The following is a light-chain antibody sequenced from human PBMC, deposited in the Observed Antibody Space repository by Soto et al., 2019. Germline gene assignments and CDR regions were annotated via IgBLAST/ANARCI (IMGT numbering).Light chain of an antibody. J-gene: IGLJ2*01. CDR1: SGHSNYA. CDR3: QTWGTVSVV. V-gene: IGLV4-69*01. Sequence: QSVLTQSPSASASLGASVKLTCTLSSGHSNYAIAWHQQQPEKGPRYLMKLNSDGSHSKGDGIPDRFSGSSSGFERYLTISSLQSEDEADYYCQTWGTVSVVFGGGTQLTVL. CDR2: LNSDGSH.